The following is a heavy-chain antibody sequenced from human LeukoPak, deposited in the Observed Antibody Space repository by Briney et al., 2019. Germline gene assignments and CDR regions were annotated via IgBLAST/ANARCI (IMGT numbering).Heavy chain of an antibody. CDR2: MNPNSGNT. CDR1: GGTFSSYD. J-gene: IGHJ4*02. Sequence: ASVKVSCKASGGTFSSYDINWVRQATGQGLEWMGWMNPNSGNTGYAQKFQGRVTMTRNTSISTAYMELSSLRSEDTAVYYCARGSVDYGDYVIDYWGQGTLVTVSS. CDR3: ARGSVDYGDYVIDY. V-gene: IGHV1-8*02. D-gene: IGHD4-17*01.